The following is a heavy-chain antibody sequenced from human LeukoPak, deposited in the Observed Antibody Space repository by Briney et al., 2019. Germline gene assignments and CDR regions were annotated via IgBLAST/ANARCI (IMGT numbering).Heavy chain of an antibody. CDR3: ARQHDYYGSGSYQAYYYYYMDV. Sequence: PSETLSLTCAVYGGSFSGYYWSWIRQPPGKGLEWIGEINHSGSTNYNPSLKSRVTISVDTSKNQFSLKLSSVTAADTAVYYCARQHDYYGSGSYQAYYYYYMDVWGKGTTVTISS. D-gene: IGHD3-10*01. V-gene: IGHV4-34*01. CDR2: INHSGST. J-gene: IGHJ6*03. CDR1: GGSFSGYY.